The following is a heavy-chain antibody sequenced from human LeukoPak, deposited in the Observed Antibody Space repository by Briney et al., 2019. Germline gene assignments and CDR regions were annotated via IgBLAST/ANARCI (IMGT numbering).Heavy chain of an antibody. J-gene: IGHJ6*02. D-gene: IGHD1-7*01. V-gene: IGHV4-61*02. Sequence: SQTLSLTCTVSGASITSGSYYWSWIRQPAGKGLEWIGRISENTNYNPSLRSRVTISVDTSKNQFSLKLTSVTAADTAVYYCARDYNWNYVAMDVWGQGTTVTVSS. CDR1: GASITSGSYY. CDR3: ARDYNWNYVAMDV. CDR2: ISENT.